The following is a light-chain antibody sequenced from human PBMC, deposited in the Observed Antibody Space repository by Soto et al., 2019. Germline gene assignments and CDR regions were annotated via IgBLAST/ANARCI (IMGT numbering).Light chain of an antibody. CDR2: SAS. V-gene: IGKV1-39*01. Sequence: IQISQSPSSLSASVGDRGTVTCRAGQSISRYLNWYQQRPGKAPKLLIYSASSLQTGVPSRFSGSGSGTDFTPTINSLQPEDFATYYCQQSYNGPFTFGPGTKVDIK. CDR3: QQSYNGPFT. J-gene: IGKJ3*01. CDR1: QSISRY.